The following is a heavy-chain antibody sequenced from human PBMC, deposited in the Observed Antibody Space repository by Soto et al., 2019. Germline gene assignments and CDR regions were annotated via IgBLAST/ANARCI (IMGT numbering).Heavy chain of an antibody. J-gene: IGHJ4*02. V-gene: IGHV4-4*02. D-gene: IGHD5-12*01. Sequence: QVQLQESGPGLVEPSGTLSLTCAVSGASIGTNNWWSWVRQPPGKGREWIGEVYHSGTTNCNPSLKSRVTISIDKSKDQLYLTLTSMTAADTALYYCAVPGRGDFDYWSQGTLVTVSS. CDR1: GASIGTNNW. CDR3: AVPGRGDFDY. CDR2: VYHSGTT.